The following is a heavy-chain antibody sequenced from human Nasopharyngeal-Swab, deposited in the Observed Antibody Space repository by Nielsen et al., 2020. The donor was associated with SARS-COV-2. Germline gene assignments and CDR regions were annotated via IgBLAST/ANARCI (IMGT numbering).Heavy chain of an antibody. CDR1: GDSISSSSYY. V-gene: IGHV4-39*01. CDR3: ARQYSSSWYVPAAFDV. J-gene: IGHJ3*01. Sequence: SETLSLTCAVSGDSISSSSYYWGWIRQPQGKGLEWIGSIYYTGTTNYNPSLKSRVTMSVDTSRNQFSLSLSSVTAAETSVYYCARQYSSSWYVPAAFDVWGQGTMVTVSS. CDR2: IYYTGTT. D-gene: IGHD6-13*01.